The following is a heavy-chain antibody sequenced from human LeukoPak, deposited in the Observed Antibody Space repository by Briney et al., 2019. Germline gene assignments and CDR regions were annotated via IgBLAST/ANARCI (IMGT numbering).Heavy chain of an antibody. D-gene: IGHD2-15*01. CDR1: GDSISNGVKY. CDR2: IYHSGRS. J-gene: IGHJ4*02. CDR3: ASSEGYCSGGSCYPFHY. V-gene: IGHV4-31*03. Sequence: SETLSLTCTVSGDSISNGVKYWSWIRQHPGRGLEWIGYIYHSGRSYYNPSLKSRITMSVDTSENQFSLNLSSVTAADTAVYYCASSEGYCSGGSCYPFHYWGQGTLVTVSS.